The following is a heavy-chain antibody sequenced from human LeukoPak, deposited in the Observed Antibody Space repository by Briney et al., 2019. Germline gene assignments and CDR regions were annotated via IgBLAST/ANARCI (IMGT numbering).Heavy chain of an antibody. V-gene: IGHV3-33*06. CDR2: IWYDGSNK. D-gene: IGHD3-10*01. CDR1: GFTFSSYG. Sequence: GRSLRLSCAASGFTFSSYGMHWVRQAPGKGLEWVAVIWYDGSNKYYADSVKGRFTISRDNSKNMLYLQMNGLRAEDTAVYYCAKERLGSAYGSGSYARRSWFDPWGQGTLVTVSS. CDR3: AKERLGSAYGSGSYARRSWFDP. J-gene: IGHJ5*02.